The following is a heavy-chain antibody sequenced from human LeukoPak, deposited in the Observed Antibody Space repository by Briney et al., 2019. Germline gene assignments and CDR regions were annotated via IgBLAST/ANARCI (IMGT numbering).Heavy chain of an antibody. D-gene: IGHD3-22*01. Sequence: GGSLRLSCAASGLTFSSYWMHWVRQAPGKGLAWVSRINSDGSSTSYADSVKGRFTISRDNAKNTLYLQMNSPRAEDTAVYYCARELGVVITTGFDYWGQGTLVTVSS. J-gene: IGHJ4*02. CDR3: ARELGVVITTGFDY. CDR2: INSDGSST. V-gene: IGHV3-74*01. CDR1: GLTFSSYW.